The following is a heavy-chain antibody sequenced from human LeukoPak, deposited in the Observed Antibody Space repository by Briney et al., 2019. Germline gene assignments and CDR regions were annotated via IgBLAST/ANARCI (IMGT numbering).Heavy chain of an antibody. CDR1: GYTFTSYD. D-gene: IGHD4-17*01. CDR2: MNPNSGNT. CDR3: ARGRLTTVTTWYYHGMHV. J-gene: IGHJ6*02. V-gene: IGHV1-8*01. Sequence: ASVKVSCKASGYTFTSYDINWVRQATGQGPEWMGWMNPNSGNTGYGQKFQGRVTMTRDTSISTAYMELRSLRSEDTAVYDCARGRLTTVTTWYYHGMHVWGQGTTVTVSS.